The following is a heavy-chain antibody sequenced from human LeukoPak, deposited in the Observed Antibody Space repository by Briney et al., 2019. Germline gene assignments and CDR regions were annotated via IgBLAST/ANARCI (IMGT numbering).Heavy chain of an antibody. V-gene: IGHV3-23*01. J-gene: IGHJ4*02. CDR3: AKGRYSYGQDSDY. CDR2: INNNGGST. CDR1: GFTFSSYA. Sequence: GGSLRLSCAASGFTFSSYAMSWVRQAPGKGLEWVSGINNNGGSTNYADSVKGRFTISRDNSKNTLSLQMNSLRAEDTAVYYCAKGRYSYGQDSDYWGQGTLVAVSS. D-gene: IGHD5-18*01.